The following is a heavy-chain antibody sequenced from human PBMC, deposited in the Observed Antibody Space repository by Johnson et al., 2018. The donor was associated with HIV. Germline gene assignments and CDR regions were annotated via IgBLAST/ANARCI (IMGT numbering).Heavy chain of an antibody. D-gene: IGHD2-15*01. J-gene: IGHJ3*02. CDR2: INWNGGSK. CDR1: GFTFDDHG. CDR3: VRGIVVVVGAGRADAFDI. V-gene: IGHV3-20*04. Sequence: VQLVESGGGVVRPGGSLRLSCAASGFTFDDHGMSWVRQVPGKGLEWVSGINWNGGSKDYADSVKGRFTISRDNAKNSLYLQMNSLRAEDTDLYYWVRGIVVVVGAGRADAFDIWGQGTMVTVSS.